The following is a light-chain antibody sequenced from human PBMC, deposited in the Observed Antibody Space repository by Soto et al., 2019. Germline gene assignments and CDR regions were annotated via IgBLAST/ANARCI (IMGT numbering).Light chain of an antibody. J-gene: IGKJ1*01. CDR2: KVS. Sequence: DVVMTQSPLSLPVTLGQPASISCRSSQSLVSSDGDTYLNWFQQRPGQSPRRLIYKVSNRDSGVPDRFSGSGSDTDFTLMISRVEAEDVGVYYCMQGTHWPPWTFGQGTKVEIK. V-gene: IGKV2-30*01. CDR3: MQGTHWPPWT. CDR1: QSLVSSDGDTY.